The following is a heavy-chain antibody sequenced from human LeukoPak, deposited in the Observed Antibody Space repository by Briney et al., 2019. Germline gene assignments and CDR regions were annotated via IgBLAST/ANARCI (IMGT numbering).Heavy chain of an antibody. CDR3: ARDLEGYYDSSGPLSY. J-gene: IGHJ4*02. D-gene: IGHD3-22*01. CDR2: ISSSSSYI. Sequence: GGSLRLSCAASGFTFNNYNMNWVRQAPGKGLEWVSSISSSSSYIYYADSVKGRFTISRDNAKNSLYLQMNSLRAEDTAVYYCARDLEGYYDSSGPLSYWGQGTLVTVSS. CDR1: GFTFNNYN. V-gene: IGHV3-21*01.